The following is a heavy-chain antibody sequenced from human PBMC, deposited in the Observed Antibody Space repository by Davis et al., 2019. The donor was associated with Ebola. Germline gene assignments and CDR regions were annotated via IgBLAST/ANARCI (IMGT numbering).Heavy chain of an antibody. CDR3: AAADIVVVVDGTSYPHAFDT. D-gene: IGHD2-15*01. V-gene: IGHV3-11*01. CDR1: GGSISSSLYY. CDR2: ISSSGSTI. J-gene: IGHJ3*02. Sequence: LSLTCTVSGGSISSSLYYWSWIRQAPGKGLEWVSYISSSGSTIYYADSVKGRFTISRDNAKNSLYLQMNSLRAEDTAVYYCAAADIVVVVDGTSYPHAFDTWGQGTVVTVSS.